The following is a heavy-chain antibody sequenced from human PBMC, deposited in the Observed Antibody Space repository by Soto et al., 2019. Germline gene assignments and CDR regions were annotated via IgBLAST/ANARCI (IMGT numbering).Heavy chain of an antibody. V-gene: IGHV3-23*01. CDR2: ISGSGGST. D-gene: IGHD3-3*01. CDR1: GFTFSSYA. J-gene: IGHJ4*02. CDR3: AKDRGNYDFWSGYYPYFDY. Sequence: LRLSCAASGFTFSSYAMSWVRQAPGKGLEWVSAISGSGGSTYYADSVKGRFTISRDNSKNTLYLQMNSLRAEDTAVYYCAKDRGNYDFWSGYYPYFDYWGQGTLVTVSS.